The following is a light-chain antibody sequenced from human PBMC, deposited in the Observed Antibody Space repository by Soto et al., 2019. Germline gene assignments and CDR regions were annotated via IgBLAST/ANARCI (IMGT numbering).Light chain of an antibody. CDR3: KQRSNWPPIT. V-gene: IGKV3-11*01. CDR2: DAS. J-gene: IGKJ5*01. CDR1: QSVTKY. Sequence: EIVLTQSPATLSLSPGERATLSCRASQSVTKYLAWYQQKPGQAPRLLIYDASIRAIGIPARFSGSGSGTDFTLTISSLEPEDFAVYYCKQRSNWPPITFGQGTRLEMK.